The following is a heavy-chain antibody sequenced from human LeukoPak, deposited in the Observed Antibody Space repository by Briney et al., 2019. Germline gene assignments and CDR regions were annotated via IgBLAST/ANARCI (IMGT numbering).Heavy chain of an antibody. CDR3: AREGRYRYGYNEYHSYMDI. Sequence: SSETLSLTCTVSGGSISSYYWSWIRQPPGKGLEWIGYIYYSGSTNYNPSLKSRVTISVDTSKNQFSLKLSSVTAAETAVYYCAREGRYRYGYNEYHSYMDIWGKGTTVTVSS. D-gene: IGHD5-24*01. J-gene: IGHJ6*03. CDR1: GGSISSYY. CDR2: IYYSGST. V-gene: IGHV4-59*01.